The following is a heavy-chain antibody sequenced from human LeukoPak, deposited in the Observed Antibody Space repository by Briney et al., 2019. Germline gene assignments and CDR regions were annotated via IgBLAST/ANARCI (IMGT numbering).Heavy chain of an antibody. CDR2: FSGSGGST. Sequence: PGGSLRLSGAASGFTFSSYAMSWVRQAPGKGLECISGFSGSGGSTYYADSVKGRFTISRDNSKNTLYLQMNSLRAEDTAVYYCAKDWARSDDAFDIWGQGTMVTVSS. J-gene: IGHJ3*02. CDR3: AKDWARSDDAFDI. D-gene: IGHD3-16*01. CDR1: GFTFSSYA. V-gene: IGHV3-23*01.